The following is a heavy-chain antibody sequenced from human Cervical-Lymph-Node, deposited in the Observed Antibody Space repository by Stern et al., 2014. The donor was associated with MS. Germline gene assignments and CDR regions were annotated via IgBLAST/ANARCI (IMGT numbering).Heavy chain of an antibody. Sequence: QVTLRESGPTLVKPTQTLTLTCTFSGFSLSTSGVGVAWIRPPPGKALESLALIYWDDDKRYSPSLKTRITITKDSSQNQVVLTMTNMDPVDTATYYCARLYYYDSSGYSRCLDYWGLGTLVTVSS. CDR2: IYWDDDK. J-gene: IGHJ4*02. D-gene: IGHD3-22*01. CDR3: ARLYYYDSSGYSRCLDY. V-gene: IGHV2-5*02. CDR1: GFSLSTSGVG.